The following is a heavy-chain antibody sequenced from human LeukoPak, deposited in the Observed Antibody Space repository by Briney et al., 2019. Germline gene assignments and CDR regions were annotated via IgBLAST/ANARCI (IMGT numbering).Heavy chain of an antibody. J-gene: IGHJ6*02. CDR2: INPSGGST. Sequence: ASVKVSCKASGYTFTSYYMHWVRQAPGQGLEWMGIINPSGGSTSYAQKFQGRVTMTRDTSTSTVYMELSSLRSEDTAVYYCARLPYSSSWGYYGMDVWGQGTTVTVSS. V-gene: IGHV1-46*01. D-gene: IGHD6-13*01. CDR1: GYTFTSYY. CDR3: ARLPYSSSWGYYGMDV.